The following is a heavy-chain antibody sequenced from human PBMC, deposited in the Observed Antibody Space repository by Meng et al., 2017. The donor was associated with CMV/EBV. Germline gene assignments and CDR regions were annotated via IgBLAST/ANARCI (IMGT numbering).Heavy chain of an antibody. CDR1: GGSFSGYY. Sequence: QVQVQESGPGLVKPSETLSLTCAVYGGSFSGYYWSWIRQPPGKGLEWIGEINHSGSTNYNPSLKSRVTISVDTSKNQFSLKLSSVTAADTAVYYCARGGNWFDPWGQGTLVTVSS. J-gene: IGHJ5*02. CDR3: ARGGNWFDP. V-gene: IGHV4-34*01. CDR2: INHSGST.